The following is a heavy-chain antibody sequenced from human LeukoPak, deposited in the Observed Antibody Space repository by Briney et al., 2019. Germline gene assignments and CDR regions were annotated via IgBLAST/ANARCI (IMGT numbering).Heavy chain of an antibody. Sequence: GSLKISCAASGFTFSGAAMHWVRQASGKGLEWVGRIRSKGNNYATAYAASVEGRFTISRDDSRSTAYLQMNNLQTDDTAVYYCSRSYGSGPNWFDPWGQGTLVTVSS. D-gene: IGHD3-10*01. J-gene: IGHJ5*02. CDR2: IRSKGNNYAT. V-gene: IGHV3-73*01. CDR3: SRSYGSGPNWFDP. CDR1: GFTFSGAA.